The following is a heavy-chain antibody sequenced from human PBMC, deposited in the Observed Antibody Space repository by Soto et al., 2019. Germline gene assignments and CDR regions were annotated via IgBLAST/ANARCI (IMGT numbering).Heavy chain of an antibody. CDR2: ISAYNGNT. V-gene: IGHV1-18*01. D-gene: IGHD3-22*01. CDR1: GYTFTSYG. CDR3: AREYYYDSSGYYYVADY. J-gene: IGHJ4*02. Sequence: QVQLVQSGAEVKKPGASVKVSCKASGYTFTSYGISWVRQAPGQGLEWMGWISAYNGNTNYAQKLQGRGTMTTDTSTSTAYMELRSLRSDDTAVYYCAREYYYDSSGYYYVADYWGQGTLVTVSS.